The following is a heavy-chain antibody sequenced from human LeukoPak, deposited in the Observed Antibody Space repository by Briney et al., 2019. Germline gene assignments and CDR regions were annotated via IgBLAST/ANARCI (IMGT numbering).Heavy chain of an antibody. Sequence: GGSLRPSCAASGFTFSSYGMHWVRQAPGKGLEWVAVISYDGSNKYYADSVKGRFTISRDNSKNTLYLQMNSLRAEDTAVYYCAKVGYSSLHDYWGQGTLVTVSS. CDR3: AKVGYSSLHDY. CDR1: GFTFSSYG. J-gene: IGHJ4*02. D-gene: IGHD6-19*01. V-gene: IGHV3-30*18. CDR2: ISYDGSNK.